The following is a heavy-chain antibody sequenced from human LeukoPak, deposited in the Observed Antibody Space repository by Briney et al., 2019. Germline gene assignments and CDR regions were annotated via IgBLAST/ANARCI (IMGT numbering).Heavy chain of an antibody. CDR3: ARLGSIAAAGTPDY. J-gene: IGHJ4*02. CDR1: GFSFSTYS. V-gene: IGHV3-21*01. Sequence: GGSLRLSCAASGFSFSTYSMNWVRQAPGKGLEWVSSISSSSTYTTYADSVKGRFTISRDNAKNSLYLQMNSLRGEDTAVYYCARLGSIAAAGTPDYWGQGTLVTVSS. CDR2: ISSSSTYT. D-gene: IGHD6-13*01.